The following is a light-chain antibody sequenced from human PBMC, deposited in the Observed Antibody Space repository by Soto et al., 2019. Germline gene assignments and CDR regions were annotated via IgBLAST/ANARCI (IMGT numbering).Light chain of an antibody. Sequence: IQMTHSHSTLSASVVYSGNITCRASQSISVWLAWYQQKAGKAPNLLIYKASRLESGVPSRFSGSGSETEFTLTISGLQPGDFATYYCQKLESYPSNFGGGTTVDIK. J-gene: IGKJ4*01. CDR1: QSISVW. V-gene: IGKV1-5*03. CDR3: QKLESYPSN. CDR2: KAS.